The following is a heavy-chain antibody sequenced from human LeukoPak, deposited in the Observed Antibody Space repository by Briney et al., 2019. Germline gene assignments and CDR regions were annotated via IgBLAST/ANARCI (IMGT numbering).Heavy chain of an antibody. Sequence: SETLSLTCIVSGGSMNNYYWSWIRQPPGKGLEWIAYINYTGITNYNPFLKSRVTISLDTSKNQFSLKLNSVTAADTAFYYCARILEGSGAAFDIWGQGTMVTVSS. J-gene: IGHJ3*02. CDR2: INYTGIT. V-gene: IGHV4-59*01. CDR3: ARILEGSGAAFDI. D-gene: IGHD1-26*01. CDR1: GGSMNNYY.